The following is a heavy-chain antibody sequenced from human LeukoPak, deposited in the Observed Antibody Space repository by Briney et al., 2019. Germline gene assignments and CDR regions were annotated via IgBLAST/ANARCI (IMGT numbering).Heavy chain of an antibody. CDR1: GFTFSSYA. Sequence: GGSLRLSCAASGFTFSSYAMSWVRQAPGKGLEWVSAISGSGGSTYYADSVKGRFTISRDNSKNTLYLQMNSLRAEDTAVYYCAKTLLAAMVNTWFDPWGQGTLVTVSS. V-gene: IGHV3-23*01. CDR3: AKTLLAAMVNTWFDP. J-gene: IGHJ5*02. CDR2: ISGSGGST. D-gene: IGHD5-18*01.